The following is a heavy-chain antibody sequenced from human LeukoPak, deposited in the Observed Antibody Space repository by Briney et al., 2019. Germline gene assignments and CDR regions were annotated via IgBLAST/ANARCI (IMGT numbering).Heavy chain of an antibody. CDR2: IYYSGST. Sequence: SETLSLTCTVSGGSISHYFWSWIRQPPGKALEWIGYIYYSGSTNYNPSLKSRVTISVDTSKNQFSLKLSSVTAADTAVYYCARYYTGRFDYWGQGTLVTVSS. CDR3: ARYYTGRFDY. V-gene: IGHV4-59*08. D-gene: IGHD3-10*01. CDR1: GGSISHYF. J-gene: IGHJ4*02.